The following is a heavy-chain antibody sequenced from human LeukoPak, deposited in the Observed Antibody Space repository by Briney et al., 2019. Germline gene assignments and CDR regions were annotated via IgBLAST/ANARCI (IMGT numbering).Heavy chain of an antibody. CDR3: ARNTGYSNGAVHNVYMDV. V-gene: IGHV5-51*01. Sequence: GESLKISCKGSGYRFTSDWIGWVRQMPGKGLEWMGIIYLGDSDTRYSPSFQGQVTISADKSISTAYLQWNSLKGSDTAMYYCARNTGYSNGAVHNVYMDVWGRGTTVTVSS. D-gene: IGHD5-18*01. J-gene: IGHJ6*03. CDR2: IYLGDSDT. CDR1: GYRFTSDW.